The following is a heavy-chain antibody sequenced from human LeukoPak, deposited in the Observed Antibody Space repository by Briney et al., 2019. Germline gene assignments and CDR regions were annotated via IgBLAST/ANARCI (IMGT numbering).Heavy chain of an antibody. CDR3: ARSPVRDAFDI. J-gene: IGHJ3*02. CDR1: GGSFSGYY. V-gene: IGHV4-34*01. CDR2: INHSGST. Sequence: PSETLSLTCAVYGGSFSGYYWSWIRQPPGKGLEWIGEINHSGSTNYNPSLKSRVTISVDTSKNQFSLKLSSVTAADTAVYYCARSPVRDAFDIWGQGTMVTVSS.